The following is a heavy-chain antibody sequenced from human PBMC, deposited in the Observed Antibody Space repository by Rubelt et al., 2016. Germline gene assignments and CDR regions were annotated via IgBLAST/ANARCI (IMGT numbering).Heavy chain of an antibody. J-gene: IGHJ4*02. Sequence: RQPPGKGLEWIGEINRRGTTNNNPSVKSRVAGSPDRSRKQFSLRLNSVTAADTAVYYCARHDYYDTSGYPYWGQGTLVTVSS. CDR3: ARHDYYDTSGYPY. V-gene: IGHV4-34*01. D-gene: IGHD3-22*01. CDR2: INRRGTT.